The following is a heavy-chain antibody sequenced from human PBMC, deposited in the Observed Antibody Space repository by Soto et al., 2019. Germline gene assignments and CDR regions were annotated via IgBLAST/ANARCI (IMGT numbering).Heavy chain of an antibody. CDR1: GFTFSSYW. CDR2: INTDGSAT. D-gene: IGHD2-21*01. V-gene: IGHV3-74*01. J-gene: IGHJ4*02. CDR3: ARDGEGY. Sequence: LRLSCAASGFTFSSYWMHWVRQVPGKGLVWVSRINTDGSATNYADSVKGRFTVSRDNAKNTQYLQMNSLRAEDTAVYYCARDGEGYWGQGTLVTVSS.